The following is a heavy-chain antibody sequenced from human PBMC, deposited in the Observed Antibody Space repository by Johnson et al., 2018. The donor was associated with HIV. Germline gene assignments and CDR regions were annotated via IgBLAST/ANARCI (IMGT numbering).Heavy chain of an antibody. CDR1: GFTFSNAW. J-gene: IGHJ3*02. V-gene: IGHV3-15*01. Sequence: VQLVESGGGLVKPGGSLRLSCAASGFTFSNAWMSWVRQAPGKGLEWIGRIQSKTDGGTTDYAASVKGRFTISRDDSKNTLYLQMNSLRAEDTAVYYCAKDLGDAVGTTHDAFDIWGQGTMVTVSS. D-gene: IGHD1-26*01. CDR3: AKDLGDAVGTTHDAFDI. CDR2: IQSKTDGGTT.